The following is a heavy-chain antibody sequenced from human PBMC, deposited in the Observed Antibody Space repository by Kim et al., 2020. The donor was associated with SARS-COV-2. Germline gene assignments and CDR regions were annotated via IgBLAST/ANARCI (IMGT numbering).Heavy chain of an antibody. CDR3: AKGLRATNDYFDY. CDR1: GFTFDDYA. V-gene: IGHV3-9*01. D-gene: IGHD1-26*01. J-gene: IGHJ4*02. Sequence: GGSLRLSCAASGFTFDDYAMPWVRQAPGKGLEWVSGISWNSGSIGYADSVKGRFTISRDNAKNSLYLQMNSLRAEDTALYYCAKGLRATNDYFDYWGQGTLVTVSS. CDR2: ISWNSGSI.